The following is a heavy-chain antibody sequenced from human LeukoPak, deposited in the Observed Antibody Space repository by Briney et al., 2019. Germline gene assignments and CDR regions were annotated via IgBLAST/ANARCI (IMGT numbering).Heavy chain of an antibody. V-gene: IGHV3-23*01. CDR2: ISGSGGST. D-gene: IGHD2-2*01. Sequence: GGSLRLSCAASGFTFSSYAMSWVRQAPGKGLEWVSAISGSGGSTCYADSVKGRFTISRDNSKNTLYLQMNSLRAEDTAVYYCARRRSTSWASDVWGQGTMVTVSS. CDR3: ARRRSTSWASDV. J-gene: IGHJ3*01. CDR1: GFTFSSYA.